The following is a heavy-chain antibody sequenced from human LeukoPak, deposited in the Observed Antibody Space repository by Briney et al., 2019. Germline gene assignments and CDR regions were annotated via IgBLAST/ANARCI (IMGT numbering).Heavy chain of an antibody. Sequence: SETLSLTCTVSGGSISSSSYYWGWIRQPPGKGLEWIGSIYDSGSTYYNPSLKRRVTISVDTSKNQFSLKLSSVTAADTAVYYCARGKKDPDYDFWSGYYIRWLGAFDYWGQGTLVTVSS. D-gene: IGHD3-3*01. CDR2: IYDSGST. V-gene: IGHV4-39*07. J-gene: IGHJ4*02. CDR3: ARGKKDPDYDFWSGYYIRWLGAFDY. CDR1: GGSISSSSYY.